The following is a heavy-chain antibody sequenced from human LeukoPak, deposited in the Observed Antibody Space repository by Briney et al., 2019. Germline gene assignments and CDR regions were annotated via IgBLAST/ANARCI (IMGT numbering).Heavy chain of an antibody. V-gene: IGHV3-72*01. CDR1: GFTFSDHY. CDR2: SRSKAQSYST. CDR3: AREGRDAYNYAFDT. J-gene: IGHJ3*02. Sequence: PGGSLRLSCAVSGFTFSDHYKDWFRQAPGKGLEWVARSRSKAQSYSTEYAASVKGRFTISRDDSKDLLYLQMNSLKTEDTAVYYCAREGRDAYNYAFDTWGQGTMVTVSS. D-gene: IGHD5-24*01.